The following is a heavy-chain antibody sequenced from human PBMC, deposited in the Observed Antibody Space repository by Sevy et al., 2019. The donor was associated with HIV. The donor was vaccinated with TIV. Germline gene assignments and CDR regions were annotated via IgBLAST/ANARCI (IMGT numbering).Heavy chain of an antibody. V-gene: IGHV3-49*03. D-gene: IGHD3-10*01. CDR2: IRSKAYGGTT. CDR1: GFTFGDYA. J-gene: IGHJ5*02. Sequence: GGSLRLSCTASGFTFGDYAMSWFRQAPGKGLEWVGFIRSKAYGGTTEYAASVKGRFTISRDDSKSIAYLQMNSLKTDDTAVYYCTMGLLWFGELSWFDPWGQGTLVTVSS. CDR3: TMGLLWFGELSWFDP.